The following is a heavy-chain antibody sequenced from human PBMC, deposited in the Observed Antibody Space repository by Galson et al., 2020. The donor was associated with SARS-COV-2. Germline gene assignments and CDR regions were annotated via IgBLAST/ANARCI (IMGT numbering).Heavy chain of an antibody. CDR3: ARAPYYYDSSGYYYESVNDFDY. D-gene: IGHD3-22*01. Sequence: GESLKISCAASGFTFSSYSMNWVRQAPGKGLEWVSSISSSSSYIYYADSVKGRFTISRDNAKNSLYLQMNSLRAEYTAVYYCARAPYYYDSSGYYYESVNDFDYWGQGTLVTVSS. CDR1: GFTFSSYS. J-gene: IGHJ4*02. V-gene: IGHV3-21*01. CDR2: ISSSSSYI.